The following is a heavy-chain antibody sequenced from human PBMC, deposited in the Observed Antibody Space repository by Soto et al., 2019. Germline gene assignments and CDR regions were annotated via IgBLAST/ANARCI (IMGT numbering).Heavy chain of an antibody. CDR2: IVPIFGTA. CDR3: ARTLLGYCTNGVCYPFDY. J-gene: IGHJ4*02. V-gene: IGHV1-69*12. Sequence: QVQLVQSGAEVKKPGSSVKVSCKASGGTFSSYAISWVRQAPGQGLEWMGGIVPIFGTANYAQKFQGRVTITADESTSTAYMELSSLRSEDTAVYYCARTLLGYCTNGVCYPFDYWGQGTLVTVSS. D-gene: IGHD2-8*01. CDR1: GGTFSSYA.